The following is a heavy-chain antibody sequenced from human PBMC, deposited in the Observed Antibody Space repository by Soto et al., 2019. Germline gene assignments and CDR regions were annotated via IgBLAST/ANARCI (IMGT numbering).Heavy chain of an antibody. CDR1: GNTFTRFY. CDR3: ARVALSGGGWLDP. CDR2: INPRSGDT. D-gene: IGHD1-26*01. J-gene: IGHJ5*02. Sequence: QVQLVQSGAEVKKPGASVNVSCKASGNTFTRFYIHWVRQAPGQGLEWMGIINPRSGDTTYAEKFQGRITLTRDTSTSTVYMELTSLRYEDTAIYYCARVALSGGGWLDPWGQGTLVTVSS. V-gene: IGHV1-46*01.